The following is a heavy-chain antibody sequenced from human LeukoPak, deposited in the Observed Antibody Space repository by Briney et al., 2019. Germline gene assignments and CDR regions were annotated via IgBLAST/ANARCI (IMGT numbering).Heavy chain of an antibody. CDR1: GYTFTGYY. D-gene: IGHD3-22*01. Sequence: ASVKVSCKASGYTFTGYYMHWVRQAPGQGLEWMGWINPGSGRTNYAQNFQDRVAMTRDTSISTAYMELSSLRSDDTAVYYCARSYQLVSYYYDSSGYYLHYWGQGTLVTVSS. V-gene: IGHV1-2*02. CDR3: ARSYQLVSYYYDSSGYYLHY. J-gene: IGHJ4*02. CDR2: INPGSGRT.